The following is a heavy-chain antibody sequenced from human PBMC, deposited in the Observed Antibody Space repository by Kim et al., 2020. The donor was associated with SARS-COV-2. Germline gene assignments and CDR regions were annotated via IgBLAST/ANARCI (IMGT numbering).Heavy chain of an antibody. CDR1: GFTFSSYA. J-gene: IGHJ3*02. D-gene: IGHD3-16*01. CDR3: AKSSPIRFIMITFGGVGDAFDI. CDR2: ISGSGGST. V-gene: IGHV3-23*01. Sequence: GGSLRLSCAASGFTFSSYAMSWVRQAPGKGLEWVSAISGSGGSTYYADSVKGRFTISRDNSKNTLYLQMNSLRAEDTAVYYCAKSSPIRFIMITFGGVGDAFDIWGQGTMVTVSS.